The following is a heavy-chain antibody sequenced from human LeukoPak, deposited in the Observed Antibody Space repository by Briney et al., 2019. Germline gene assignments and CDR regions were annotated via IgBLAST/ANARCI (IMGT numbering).Heavy chain of an antibody. CDR1: GGSISSGDYY. V-gene: IGHV4-30-4*01. Sequence: PSETLSLTCTVSGGSISSGDYYWSWICQPPGKGLEWIAYMYYSGSTYYNPSLKSRVTMSADTSKNRLSLKLSSVTAADTAVYYCARPYYYDSRIDPWGQGILVTVSS. J-gene: IGHJ5*02. CDR3: ARPYYYDSRIDP. D-gene: IGHD3-22*01. CDR2: MYYSGST.